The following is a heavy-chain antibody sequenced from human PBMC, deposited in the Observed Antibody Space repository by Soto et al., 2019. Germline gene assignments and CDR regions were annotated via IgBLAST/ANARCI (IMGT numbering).Heavy chain of an antibody. CDR2: IYYSGST. V-gene: IGHV4-31*03. J-gene: IGHJ6*02. CDR1: GGSISSGGYY. CDR3: ARDSGLRDGYGMDV. D-gene: IGHD2-21*01. Sequence: QVQLQESGPGLVKPSQTLSLTCTVSGGSISSGGYYWSWIRQHPGKGLEWIGYIYYSGSTYYNPYIKSRVTISVDTSKNQFSLKLSSVTAADTAVYYCARDSGLRDGYGMDVWGQGTTVTVSS.